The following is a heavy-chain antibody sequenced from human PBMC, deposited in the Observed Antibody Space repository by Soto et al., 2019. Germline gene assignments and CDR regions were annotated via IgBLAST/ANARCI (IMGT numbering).Heavy chain of an antibody. D-gene: IGHD1-7*01. V-gene: IGHV1-69*01. J-gene: IGHJ6*02. CDR1: GGTFSSYA. Sequence: QVQLVQSGAEVKKPGSSVKVSCKASGGTFSSYAISWVRQAPGQGLEWMGGIIPIFGTANYAQKFQGRVTMTADESTSTADIELSSLRSEDTAVYYCARALNGNYVSRSDAYYYYYGMDVWGQGTTVTVSS. CDR3: ARALNGNYVSRSDAYYYYYGMDV. CDR2: IIPIFGTA.